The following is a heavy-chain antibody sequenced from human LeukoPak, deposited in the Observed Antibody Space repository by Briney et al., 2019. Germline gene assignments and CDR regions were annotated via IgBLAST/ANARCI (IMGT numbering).Heavy chain of an antibody. D-gene: IGHD3-3*01. V-gene: IGHV4-34*01. J-gene: IGHJ5*02. CDR3: ARGRITIFGVASRFDP. CDR1: GGSFSGYY. CDR2: INHSGST. Sequence: SETLSLTCAVYGGSFSGYYWSWIRQPPGKGLEWIGEINHSGSTNYNPSLKSRVTISVDTSKNQFSLKLSSVTAADTAVYYCARGRITIFGVASRFDPWGQGTLVTASS.